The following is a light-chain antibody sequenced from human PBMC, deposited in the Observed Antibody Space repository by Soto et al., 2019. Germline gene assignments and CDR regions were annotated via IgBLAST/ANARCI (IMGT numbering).Light chain of an antibody. V-gene: IGKV3-20*01. J-gene: IGKJ1*01. Sequence: EIVLTQSPGTLSLSPGERATLSCRASHSFINNYLAWYQQKPGQAPRLLIYGASNRATGIPDRFSGSGSGTDFTLTIRRLDPEDFAVYYRQQYNNCRRATFGRGTKVDI. CDR1: HSFINNY. CDR2: GAS. CDR3: QQYNNCRRAT.